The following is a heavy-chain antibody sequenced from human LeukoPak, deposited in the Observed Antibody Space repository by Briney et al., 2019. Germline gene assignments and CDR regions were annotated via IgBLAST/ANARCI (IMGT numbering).Heavy chain of an antibody. CDR1: TFTFSSYT. D-gene: IGHD4-17*01. CDR3: GTTFEF. J-gene: IGHJ4*02. V-gene: IGHV3-74*01. CDR2: LNEDGSVT. Sequence: PGGSLRLSCATSTFTFSSYTMNWVRQAPGKGLVWVSSLNEDGSVTSHADSVKGRFTISRDNARNTLYLQMNSLRAEDTAVYYCGTTFEFWGRGTLVTVPS.